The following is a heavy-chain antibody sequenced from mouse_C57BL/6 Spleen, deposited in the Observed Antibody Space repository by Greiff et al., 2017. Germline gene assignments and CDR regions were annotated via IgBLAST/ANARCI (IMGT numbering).Heavy chain of an antibody. CDR1: GYTFTSYG. J-gene: IGHJ4*01. V-gene: IGHV1-81*01. CDR2: IYPRSGNT. CDR3: ARQPSITTDYYYAMDY. Sequence: VQLQQSGAELARPGASVKLSCKASGYTFTSYGISWVKQRTGQGLEWIGEIYPRSGNTYYNEKFKGKATLTADKSSSTAYMELRSLTSEDSAVYCCARQPSITTDYYYAMDYWGQGTSVTVSS. D-gene: IGHD1-1*01.